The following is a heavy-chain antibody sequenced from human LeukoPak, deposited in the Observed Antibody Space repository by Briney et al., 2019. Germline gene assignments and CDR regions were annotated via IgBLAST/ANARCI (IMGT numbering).Heavy chain of an antibody. Sequence: PGGSLRLSCAASGFTFSCYAMSWVRQAPGKGLEWVSAISGSGGSTYYADSVKGRFTISRDNSKNTLYLQMNSLRAEDTAVYYCAKGLSISRLYWFDPWGQGTLVTVSS. D-gene: IGHD3-3*02. J-gene: IGHJ5*02. CDR1: GFTFSCYA. CDR3: AKGLSISRLYWFDP. V-gene: IGHV3-23*01. CDR2: ISGSGGST.